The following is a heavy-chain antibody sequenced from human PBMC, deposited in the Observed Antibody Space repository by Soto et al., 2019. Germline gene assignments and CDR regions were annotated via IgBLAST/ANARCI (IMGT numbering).Heavy chain of an antibody. D-gene: IGHD3-22*01. V-gene: IGHV3-23*01. J-gene: IGHJ4*02. CDR1: RFTLNNYP. Sequence: GGSLRLSFANSRFTLNNYPMSLVRRAPGKGLEWVSGISGSGGSTYYADSVKGRLTISRDNSKNTLYLQMNSLRAEDTAVYYCAKREYYDSSGYYPLWGQGILVTVSS. CDR3: AKREYYDSSGYYPL. CDR2: ISGSGGST.